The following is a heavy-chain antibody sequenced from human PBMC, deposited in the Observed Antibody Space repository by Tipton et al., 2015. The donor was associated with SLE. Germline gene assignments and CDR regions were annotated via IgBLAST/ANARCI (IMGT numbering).Heavy chain of an antibody. CDR3: ARDRDIVLEPVPIPPAFDI. J-gene: IGHJ3*02. Sequence: GLVKPSETLSLTCTVSDSISSSRYYWGWIRQPPGKGLEWIGSIHHDGATYYNPSLKSRVTLSMDTSKSQFSLKLSSVTAADTAVYYCARDRDIVLEPVPIPPAFDIWGQGTMVTVSS. D-gene: IGHD2-2*02. CDR1: DSISSSRYY. V-gene: IGHV4-39*07. CDR2: IHHDGAT.